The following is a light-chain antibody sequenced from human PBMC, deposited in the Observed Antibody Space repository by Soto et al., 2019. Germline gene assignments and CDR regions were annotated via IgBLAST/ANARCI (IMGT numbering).Light chain of an antibody. V-gene: IGLV1-47*01. CDR3: AAWDGSLSGWV. J-gene: IGLJ3*02. CDR1: SSNIGSKY. Sequence: QSVLTQPPSASGTPGQRVTISCSGSSSNIGSKYVYWYQQLPGTAPKLLNYRNDQRPSVVPDRFSGSKSGTSASLAISGLRSEDEADYYCAAWDGSLSGWVFGGGTQLTVL. CDR2: RND.